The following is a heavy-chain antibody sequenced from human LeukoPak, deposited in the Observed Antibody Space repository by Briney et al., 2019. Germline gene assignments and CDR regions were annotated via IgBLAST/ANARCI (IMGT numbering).Heavy chain of an antibody. D-gene: IGHD5-18*01. CDR3: ARDQYGSYGYVGYFDY. J-gene: IGHJ4*02. CDR2: INHSGST. CDR1: GGSFSGYY. V-gene: IGHV4-34*01. Sequence: PSETLSLTCAAYGGSFSGYYWSWIRQPPGKGLEWIGEINHSGSTNYNPSLKSRVTISVDRSKNQFSLKLSSVTAADTAVHYCARDQYGSYGYVGYFDYWGQGTLVTVSS.